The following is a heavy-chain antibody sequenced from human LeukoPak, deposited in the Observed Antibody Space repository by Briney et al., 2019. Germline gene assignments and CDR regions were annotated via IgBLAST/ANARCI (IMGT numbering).Heavy chain of an antibody. J-gene: IGHJ4*02. V-gene: IGHV3-9*01. CDR3: AKDIGSAATYYFDY. CDR2: ISWNSGSI. D-gene: IGHD6-13*01. CDR1: GFTFDDYA. Sequence: SLRLSCAASGFTFDDYAMHWVRQAPGKGLEWVSGISWNSGSIGYADSVKGRFTISRDNAKNSLYLQMNSLRAEDTALYYCAKDIGSAATYYFDYWGQGTLVTVSS.